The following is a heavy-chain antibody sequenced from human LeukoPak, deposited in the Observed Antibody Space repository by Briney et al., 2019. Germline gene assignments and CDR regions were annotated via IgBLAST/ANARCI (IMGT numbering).Heavy chain of an antibody. D-gene: IGHD6-13*01. J-gene: IGHJ5*02. Sequence: ASVKVSCKASGYTFTSYDVNWVRQATGQGLEWMGWMNPNSGNTGYAQKFQGRVTMTRNTSISTAYMELSSLRSEDTAVYYCARAYSSSSNWFDPWGQGTLVTVSS. CDR1: GYTFTSYD. CDR2: MNPNSGNT. CDR3: ARAYSSSSNWFDP. V-gene: IGHV1-8*01.